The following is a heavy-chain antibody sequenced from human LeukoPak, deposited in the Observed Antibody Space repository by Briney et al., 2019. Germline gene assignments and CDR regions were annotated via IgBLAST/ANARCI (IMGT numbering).Heavy chain of an antibody. D-gene: IGHD2-15*01. CDR1: GGSISSSSYY. CDR2: IYYSGST. CDR3: TSVSKTVVPATIDY. V-gene: IGHV4-39*01. J-gene: IGHJ4*02. Sequence: SETLSLTCTVSGGSISSSSYYWGWIRQPPGKGLEWIGSIYYSGSTYYNPSVKSRVTISVDTSKNQFSLKLRSVTAADTAVYYCTSVSKTVVPATIDYWAREPRSPSPQ.